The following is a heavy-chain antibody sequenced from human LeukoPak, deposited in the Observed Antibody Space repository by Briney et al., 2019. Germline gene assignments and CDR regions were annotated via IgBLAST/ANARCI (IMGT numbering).Heavy chain of an antibody. V-gene: IGHV1-2*02. CDR3: ARGYYSSSPYYYYGMDV. CDR1: GFTFTGYY. Sequence: ASVKVSCKASGFTFTGYYMHWVRQAPGQGLEWMGWVNPNSGGTNYAEMFQGRVTMTRDTSITTAYMELSRLTSDDTAVYYCARGYYSSSPYYYYGMDVWGQGTTVTVSS. D-gene: IGHD6-13*01. CDR2: VNPNSGGT. J-gene: IGHJ6*02.